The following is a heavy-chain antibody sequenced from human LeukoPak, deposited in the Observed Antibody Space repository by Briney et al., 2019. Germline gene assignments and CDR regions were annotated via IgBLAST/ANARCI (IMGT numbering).Heavy chain of an antibody. J-gene: IGHJ4*02. CDR2: ISSSSSTI. CDR1: GFTFSSYS. V-gene: IGHV3-48*04. Sequence: GGSLRLSCAASGFTFSSYSMNWVRQAPGKGLEWVSYISSSSSTIYYADSVKGRFTISRDNAKNSLYLQMNSLRAEDKAVYYCARSVRYCSSTSCPFDYWGQGTLVTVSS. D-gene: IGHD2-2*01. CDR3: ARSVRYCSSTSCPFDY.